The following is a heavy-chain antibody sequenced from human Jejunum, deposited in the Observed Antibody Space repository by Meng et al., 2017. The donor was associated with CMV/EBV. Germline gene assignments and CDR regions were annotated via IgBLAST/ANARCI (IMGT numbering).Heavy chain of an antibody. J-gene: IGHJ5*02. CDR2: IRADGSKI. CDR1: TFNTSW. Sequence: TFNTSWMNGVRPAPGKGPEWSSNIRADGSKIRSADSVKGRCTVSRDNADKTLYLQMNNLRVEDTAVYYCARPPSLWDYGGIEPFNLWGQGTLVTVSS. CDR3: ARPPSLWDYGGIEPFNL. V-gene: IGHV3-74*01. D-gene: IGHD4-23*01.